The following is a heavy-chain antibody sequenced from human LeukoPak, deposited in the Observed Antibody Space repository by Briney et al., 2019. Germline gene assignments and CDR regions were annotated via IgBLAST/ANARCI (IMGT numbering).Heavy chain of an antibody. J-gene: IGHJ4*02. CDR3: ARGVVAATAFDY. D-gene: IGHD2-15*01. CDR1: GYTFTSYD. CDR2: MNPNSGNT. V-gene: IGHV1-8*01. Sequence: ASVKVSCKASGYTFTSYDINWVRQATGQGLEWMGWMNPNSGNTGYAQKFQGRVTMTRNTSISTAYMELSSLRSEDTAVYYCARGVVAATAFDYWGQGTLVTVSS.